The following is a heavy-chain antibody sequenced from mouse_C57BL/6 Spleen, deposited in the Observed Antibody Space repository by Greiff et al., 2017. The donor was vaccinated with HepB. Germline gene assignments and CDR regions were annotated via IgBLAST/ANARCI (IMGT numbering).Heavy chain of an antibody. CDR3: AREGPGPLDD. D-gene: IGHD3-3*01. CDR1: GFTFSDYG. V-gene: IGHV5-17*01. CDR2: ISSGSSTI. J-gene: IGHJ2*01. Sequence: EVKVEESGGGLVKPGGSLKLSCAASGFTFSDYGMHWVRQAPEKGLEWVAYISSGSSTIYYADTVKGRFTISRDNAKNTLFLQMTSLRSEDTAMYYCAREGPGPLDDWGQGTTLTVAS.